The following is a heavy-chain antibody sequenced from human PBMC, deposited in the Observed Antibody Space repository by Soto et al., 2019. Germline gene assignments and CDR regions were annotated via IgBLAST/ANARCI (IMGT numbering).Heavy chain of an antibody. J-gene: IGHJ4*02. CDR3: PRCKGYYDSSGYVLGFYY. CDR1: GGTFSRYA. Sequence: QVQLVQSGAEVKKPGSSVNVSCQASGGTFSRYAISWVRQSHVQGLEWMVGFIPIFGTANYAQKCQGGVTITSEESTSTAYMELSSLRSEDTAVSYCPRCKGYYDSSGYVLGFYYWGQGTLVTVSS. D-gene: IGHD3-22*01. V-gene: IGHV1-69*01. CDR2: FIPIFGTA.